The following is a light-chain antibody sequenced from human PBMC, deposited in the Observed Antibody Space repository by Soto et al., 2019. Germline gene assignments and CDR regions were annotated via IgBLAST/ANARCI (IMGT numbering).Light chain of an antibody. CDR1: QSVTSSY. V-gene: IGKV3-20*01. J-gene: IGKJ2*01. CDR2: GAS. CDR3: QQYGSSPRT. Sequence: EIVLTQSPGTLSLSPGERATLSCRASQSVTSSYLAWYQQKPGQAPRLLIYGASSRATGIPDRFSGSGSGTDVTLTINRLKPEDFAVYSCQQYGSSPRTFGQGTKLEIK.